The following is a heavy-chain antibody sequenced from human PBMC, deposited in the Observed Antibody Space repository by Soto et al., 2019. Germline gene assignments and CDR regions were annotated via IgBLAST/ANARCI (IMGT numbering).Heavy chain of an antibody. V-gene: IGHV4-59*01. D-gene: IGHD3-10*01. J-gene: IGHJ5*02. Sequence: SETLSLTCTASVDSISTSYWSWIRQPPGKGLEWIGSIYYSVSTNYNPSLKSRVTISVDTSKNQFSLRLTSVTAADSAVYYCARGTSTSGHIWFDPWGQGTLVTVSS. CDR1: VDSISTSY. CDR2: IYYSVST. CDR3: ARGTSTSGHIWFDP.